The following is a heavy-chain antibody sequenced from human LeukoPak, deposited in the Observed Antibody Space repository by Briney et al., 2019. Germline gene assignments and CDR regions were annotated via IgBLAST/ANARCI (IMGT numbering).Heavy chain of an antibody. Sequence: ASETLSLTCTVSGGSISSSSYYWGWIRRPPGNGLEWIGRIYYRRSTYSHPSLKSRVTISVETSQNQFSLKASSVTAADTAVYYCAGVVHYGSGSSLNWFDPWGQGTLVTVSS. J-gene: IGHJ5*02. D-gene: IGHD3-10*01. CDR2: IYYRRST. V-gene: IGHV4-39*07. CDR1: GGSISSSSYY. CDR3: AGVVHYGSGSSLNWFDP.